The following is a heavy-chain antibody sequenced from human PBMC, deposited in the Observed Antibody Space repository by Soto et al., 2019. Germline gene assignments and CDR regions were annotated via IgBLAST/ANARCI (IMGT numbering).Heavy chain of an antibody. D-gene: IGHD6-6*01. CDR1: YA. Sequence: YAGHWMSKAHGQRLEWMGWINAGNGNTKYSQKFQGRVTITRDTSASTAYMELSSLRSEDTAVYYCARAGPEGSSANGYVDLWGLVTLVTDSS. CDR2: INAGNGNT. J-gene: IGHJ2*01. V-gene: IGHV1-3*01. CDR3: ARAGPEGSSANGYVDL.